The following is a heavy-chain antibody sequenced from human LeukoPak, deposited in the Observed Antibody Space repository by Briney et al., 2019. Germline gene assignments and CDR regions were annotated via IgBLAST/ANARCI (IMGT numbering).Heavy chain of an antibody. J-gene: IGHJ5*02. CDR3: ARVRYESRGYPLDP. CDR1: GGSFSGYY. V-gene: IGHV4-34*01. CDR2: INHSGST. Sequence: SETLSLTCAVYGGSFSGYYWSWIRQPPGKGLEWLGEINHSGSTNYNPSLKSRVTISVDTSKNQFSLKLSSVTAADTAVYYCARVRYESRGYPLDPWGQGTLVIVSS. D-gene: IGHD3-22*01.